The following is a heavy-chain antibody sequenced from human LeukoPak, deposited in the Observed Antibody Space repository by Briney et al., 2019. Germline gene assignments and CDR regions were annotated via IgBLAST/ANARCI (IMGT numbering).Heavy chain of an antibody. D-gene: IGHD3-22*01. CDR1: GFTFSSYA. J-gene: IGHJ4*02. Sequence: GGSLRLSCAASGFTFSSYAMSWFRQAPGKGLEWVSGISGSGGSTFYPDSVKGRFTISRDNSKNTLYMQMNSLRAEDTAVYYCAKDSPLSYYDSSGYYLFDYWGQGTLVTVSS. V-gene: IGHV3-23*01. CDR2: ISGSGGST. CDR3: AKDSPLSYYDSSGYYLFDY.